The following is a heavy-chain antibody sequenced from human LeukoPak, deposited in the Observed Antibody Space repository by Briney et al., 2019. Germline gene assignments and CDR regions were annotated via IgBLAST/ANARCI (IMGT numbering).Heavy chain of an antibody. Sequence: GGFLRLSCAASGFTFSDYYMSWIRQAPGKGLEWVSYISSSGSTIYYADSVKGRLTISRENAKNSLYLQMNSLRAEDTAVYYCARDLSLRIPGRGAFDIWGQGTMVTVSS. CDR1: GFTFSDYY. J-gene: IGHJ3*02. V-gene: IGHV3-11*04. CDR3: ARDLSLRIPGRGAFDI. D-gene: IGHD5-12*01. CDR2: ISSSGSTI.